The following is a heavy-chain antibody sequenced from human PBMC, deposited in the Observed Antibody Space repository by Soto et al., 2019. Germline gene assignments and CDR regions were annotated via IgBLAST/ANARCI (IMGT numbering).Heavy chain of an antibody. CDR2: ISSGSTRT. Sequence: EVQLVESGGGLVKPGGSLILSCAASGFRSSTYSMSWVRQAPGKGLEWVSCISSGSTRTYYADSLKGRFTISRDDAKNSVYLQMDTLRAEDTAVYYCARDRWELLGGALWGQGTTVIVSS. D-gene: IGHD1-26*01. J-gene: IGHJ6*02. CDR1: GFRSSTYS. V-gene: IGHV3-21*02. CDR3: ARDRWELLGGAL.